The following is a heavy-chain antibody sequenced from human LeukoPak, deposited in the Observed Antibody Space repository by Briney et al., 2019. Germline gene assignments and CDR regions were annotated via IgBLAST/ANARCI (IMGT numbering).Heavy chain of an antibody. D-gene: IGHD6-13*01. V-gene: IGHV3-23*01. CDR2: ISGSGGST. CDR3: AKVETAAAATLRGFDY. J-gene: IGHJ4*02. CDR1: GFTFSSYA. Sequence: GGSLRLSCAASGFTFSSYAMSWVRQAPGKGLEWVSAISGSGGSTYYADSVKGRFIISRDNSKNTLYLQMNSLRAEDTAVYYCAKVETAAAATLRGFDYWGQGTLVTVSS.